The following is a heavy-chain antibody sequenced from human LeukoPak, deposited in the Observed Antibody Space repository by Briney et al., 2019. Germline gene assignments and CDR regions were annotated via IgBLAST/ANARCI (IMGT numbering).Heavy chain of an antibody. J-gene: IGHJ5*02. CDR2: IYYSGST. CDR3: ASPRSYYDSSGYYIS. V-gene: IGHV4-31*03. CDR1: GGSISSGTYY. D-gene: IGHD3-22*01. Sequence: PSQTLSLTCTVSGGSISSGTYYWSWIRQQPGKGLEWIGYIYYSGSTYYNPSLKSRVTISVDTSKNQFSLKLSSVTAADTAVYYCASPRSYYDSSGYYISWGQGTLVTVSS.